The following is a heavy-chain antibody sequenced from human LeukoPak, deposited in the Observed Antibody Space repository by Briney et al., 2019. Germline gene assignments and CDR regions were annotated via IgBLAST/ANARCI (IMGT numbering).Heavy chain of an antibody. J-gene: IGHJ6*02. CDR2: ISYDGSNK. V-gene: IGHV3-30-3*01. Sequence: SGGSLRLSCAASGFTFSSYAMPWVRQAPGKGLEWVAVISYDGSNKYYADSVKGRFTISRDNSKNTLYLQMNSLRAEDTAVYYCARDQSSSAGTGYYGMDVWGQGTTVTVSS. CDR1: GFTFSSYA. CDR3: ARDQSSSAGTGYYGMDV. D-gene: IGHD6-6*01.